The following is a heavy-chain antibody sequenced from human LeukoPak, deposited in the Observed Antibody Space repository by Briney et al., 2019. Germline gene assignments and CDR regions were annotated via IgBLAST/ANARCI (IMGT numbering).Heavy chain of an antibody. J-gene: IGHJ4*02. CDR1: GFTFSSYW. V-gene: IGHV3-7*01. CDR3: ARGVIQLWFHYFDY. Sequence: PGGSLRLSCAASGFTFSSYWMSWVRQAPGKGLEWVANIKQDGSEKYYVDSVKGRFTISGDNAKNSLYLQMNSLRAEDTAVYYCARGVIQLWFHYFDYWGQGTLVTVSS. CDR2: IKQDGSEK. D-gene: IGHD5-18*01.